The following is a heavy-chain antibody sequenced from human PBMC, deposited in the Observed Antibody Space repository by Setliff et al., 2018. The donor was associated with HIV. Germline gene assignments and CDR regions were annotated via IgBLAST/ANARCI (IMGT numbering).Heavy chain of an antibody. Sequence: EASVKVSCKASGGTFSSYVISWVRQAPGQGPEWMCGIIPMYGVTNYAQKFQGIVTITTDESTSTAYMELSSLRSEDTAVYYCARDLVMSGYSSGYYYRTEYYFDYWGQGTLVTVSS. J-gene: IGHJ4*02. V-gene: IGHV1-69*05. D-gene: IGHD3-22*01. CDR1: GGTFSSYV. CDR2: IIPMYGVT. CDR3: ARDLVMSGYSSGYYYRTEYYFDY.